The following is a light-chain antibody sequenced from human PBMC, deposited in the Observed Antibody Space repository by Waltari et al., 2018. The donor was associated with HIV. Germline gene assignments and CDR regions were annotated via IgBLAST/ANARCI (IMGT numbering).Light chain of an antibody. J-gene: IGKJ1*01. CDR1: QSATTN. V-gene: IGKV3-15*01. CDR3: QQYDSWPT. CDR2: GAA. Sequence: IVVTQSPATLAVSPGDRATLSCKASQSATTNIAWYQLKPGQHIKLLVYGAATTATGVPGRFRGSGSGTDFTLTINDLQSDDSALYFCQQYDSWPTFGQGTKV.